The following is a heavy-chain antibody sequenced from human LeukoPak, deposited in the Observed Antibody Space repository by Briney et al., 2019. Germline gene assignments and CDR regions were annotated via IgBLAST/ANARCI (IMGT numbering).Heavy chain of an antibody. CDR2: IIPTFGTA. Sequence: GSSVKVSCKASGGTFSSYAISWVRQAPGQGLEWMGGIIPTFGTANYAQKFQGRVTITADESTSTDYMELSSLRSEDTAVYYCARYLGYCSGGSCYGDYYFDYWGQGTLVTVSS. V-gene: IGHV1-69*01. CDR1: GGTFSSYA. J-gene: IGHJ4*02. CDR3: ARYLGYCSGGSCYGDYYFDY. D-gene: IGHD2-15*01.